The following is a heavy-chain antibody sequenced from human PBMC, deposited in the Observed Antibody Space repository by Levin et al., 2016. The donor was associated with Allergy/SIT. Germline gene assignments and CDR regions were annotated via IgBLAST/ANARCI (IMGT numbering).Heavy chain of an antibody. D-gene: IGHD2-15*01. J-gene: IGHJ6*03. Sequence: ASVKVSCKASGYTFTSYAMHWVRQAPGQRLEWMGWINAGNGNTKYSQKFQGRVTITRDTSASTAYMELSSLRSEDTAVYYCARDQICSGGSCYSYYYYYMDVWGKGTTVTVSS. V-gene: IGHV1-3*01. CDR2: INAGNGNT. CDR1: GYTFTSYA. CDR3: ARDQICSGGSCYSYYYYYMDV.